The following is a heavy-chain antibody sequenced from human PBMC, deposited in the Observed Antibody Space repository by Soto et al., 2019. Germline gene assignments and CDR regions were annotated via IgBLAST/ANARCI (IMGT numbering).Heavy chain of an antibody. J-gene: IGHJ4*02. D-gene: IGHD4-17*01. V-gene: IGHV2-5*02. Sequence: QITLKESGPTLVKPTETLTLTCTFSGFSLTSLGETVGWIRQPPGKALEWLALIYWDDDDPYSPSLESRLAITKDDSKNQVVLTLTNMDPVDTATYYCVHTPLVRRAYDWGQGTLVTVPS. CDR2: IYWDDDD. CDR3: VHTPLVRRAYD. CDR1: GFSLTSLGET.